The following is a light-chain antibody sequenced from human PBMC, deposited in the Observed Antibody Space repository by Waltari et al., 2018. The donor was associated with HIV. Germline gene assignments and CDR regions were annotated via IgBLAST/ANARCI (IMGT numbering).Light chain of an antibody. Sequence: EIVMTQSPGTLSVSPGESAILSCRASQNITDNLAWYQHKAVQAPRLLIYGPSTRASGVPARFSGGGSGTNFTLTVSGLQIEDFAFYYCQHYHDWPRTFGQGTRVEI. CDR1: QNITDN. CDR3: QHYHDWPRT. J-gene: IGKJ1*01. CDR2: GPS. V-gene: IGKV3-15*01.